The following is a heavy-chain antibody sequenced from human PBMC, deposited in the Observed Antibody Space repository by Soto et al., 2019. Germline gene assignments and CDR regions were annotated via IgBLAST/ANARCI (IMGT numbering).Heavy chain of an antibody. D-gene: IGHD3-10*01. CDR1: GGSISSGGYY. CDR2: IYYSGST. J-gene: IGHJ5*02. CDR3: ARALWFGELSCWFDP. Sequence: SETLSLTCTVSGGSISSGGYYWSWIRQHPGKGLEWIGYIYYSGSTYYNPSLKSRVTISVDTSKNQFSLKLSSVTAADTAVYYCARALWFGELSCWFDPWGQGTLVTVSS. V-gene: IGHV4-31*03.